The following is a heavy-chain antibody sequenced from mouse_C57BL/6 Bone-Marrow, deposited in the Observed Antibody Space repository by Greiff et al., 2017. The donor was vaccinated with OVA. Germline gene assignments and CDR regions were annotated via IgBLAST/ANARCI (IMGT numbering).Heavy chain of an antibody. V-gene: IGHV1-74*01. CDR1: GYTFTSYW. CDR3: APHYGKRYFDV. CDR2: IHPSDSDT. Sequence: QVQLQQPGAELVKPGASVKVSCKASGYTFTSYWMHWVKQRPGQGLEWIGRIHPSDSDTNFNQKFKGKATLTVDKSSSTAYMQRSSLTSEDSAVYYCAPHYGKRYFDVWGTGTTVTVSS. D-gene: IGHD2-1*01. J-gene: IGHJ1*03.